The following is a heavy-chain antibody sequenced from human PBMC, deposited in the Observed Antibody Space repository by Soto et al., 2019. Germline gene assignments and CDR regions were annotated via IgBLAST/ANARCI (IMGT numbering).Heavy chain of an antibody. D-gene: IGHD2-15*01. J-gene: IGHJ4*02. V-gene: IGHV4-39*01. CDR2: FYSSGST. Sequence: SETLSLTCTVSGGSPSRCSYYWGWIRPPPGKGLEWIGSFYSSGSTYYNPSLKSRVTISVDTSKNQFSLKLSSVTAADTAVYYCARHYYGGGYYFDYWGQGTLVTVSS. CDR1: GGSPSRCSYY. CDR3: ARHYYGGGYYFDY.